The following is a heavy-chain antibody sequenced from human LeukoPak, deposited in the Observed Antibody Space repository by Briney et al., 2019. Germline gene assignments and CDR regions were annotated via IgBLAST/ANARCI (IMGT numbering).Heavy chain of an antibody. J-gene: IGHJ3*02. V-gene: IGHV4-34*01. D-gene: IGHD2-15*01. CDR3: ARRSGFVVVVAATSNAFDI. CDR1: GGSYSGYY. Sequence: PSETLSLTCAVYGGSYSGYYWSWIRQPPGKGLVWIGEINHSGSTNYNPSLKSRVTISVDTSKNQFSLKLSSVTAADTAVYDCARRSGFVVVVAATSNAFDIWGQGTMVTVSS. CDR2: INHSGST.